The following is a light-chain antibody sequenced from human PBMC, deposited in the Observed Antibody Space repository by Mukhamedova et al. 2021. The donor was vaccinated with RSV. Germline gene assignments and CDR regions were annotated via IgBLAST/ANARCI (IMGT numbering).Light chain of an antibody. CDR2: GNS. CDR3: STWDYSLSAVV. Sequence: GSYAVGWYRQISHGAPKTVMFGNSLPSGIPDRFSGSKSGTTASLTISGLQPEDEADYYYSTWDYSLSAVVFGGGTKLTVL. J-gene: IGLJ2*01. CDR1: GSYA. V-gene: IGLV1-44*01.